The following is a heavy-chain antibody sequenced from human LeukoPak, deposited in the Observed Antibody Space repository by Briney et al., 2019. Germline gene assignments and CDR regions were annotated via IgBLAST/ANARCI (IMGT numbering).Heavy chain of an antibody. CDR3: AREQGDTVMVQVDY. D-gene: IGHD5-18*01. CDR2: IIPILGIA. J-gene: IGHJ4*02. CDR1: GGTFSSYA. Sequence: ASVKVSCKASGGTFSSYAISWVRQAPGQGLEWMGRIIPILGIANYAQKFQGRVTITADKSTSTAYMELSSLRSEDTAVYYCAREQGDTVMVQVDYWGQGTLVTVSS. V-gene: IGHV1-69*04.